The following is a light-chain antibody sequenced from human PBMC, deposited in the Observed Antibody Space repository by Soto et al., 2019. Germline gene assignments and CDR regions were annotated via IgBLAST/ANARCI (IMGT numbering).Light chain of an antibody. Sequence: SALTQPASVSGSPGQSITISCTGTSSDVGGYNYVSWYQQHPGKAPKLMIYEVSNRPSGVPNRFSGSKSGNTASLTISGLQAEDEADYYCSSYTSSSTLGVFGTGTKVTVL. CDR3: SSYTSSSTLGV. V-gene: IGLV2-14*01. J-gene: IGLJ1*01. CDR1: SSDVGGYNY. CDR2: EVS.